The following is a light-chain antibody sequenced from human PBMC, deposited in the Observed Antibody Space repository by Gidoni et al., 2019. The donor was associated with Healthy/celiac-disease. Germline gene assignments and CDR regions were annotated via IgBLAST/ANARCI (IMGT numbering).Light chain of an antibody. V-gene: IGKV3-15*01. J-gene: IGKJ3*01. CDR2: GAS. CDR1: QSVSSN. Sequence: EIVMTQSPATLSVSQGERATLSCRASQSVSSNLAWYQQKPGQAPRLLIYGASTRATGIPASFSGSGSGTEFTLTISSLQSEDFAVYYCQQYNNWPSGAFGPGTKVDIK. CDR3: QQYNNWPSGA.